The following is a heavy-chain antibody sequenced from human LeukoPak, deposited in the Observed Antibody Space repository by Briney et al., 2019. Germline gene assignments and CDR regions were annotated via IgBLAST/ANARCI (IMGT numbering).Heavy chain of an antibody. J-gene: IGHJ4*02. Sequence: SGGSLRLSCAASGFTFSSYGMHWVRQAPGKGLEWVAVISYDGSNKYYAESVRGRFTISRGNSRDTVYLQMNSLRAEDTAMYYCPKDRYSDYGGVDYWGQGTLVTVSP. V-gene: IGHV3-30*18. CDR1: GFTFSSYG. D-gene: IGHD4-11*01. CDR3: PKDRYSDYGGVDY. CDR2: ISYDGSNK.